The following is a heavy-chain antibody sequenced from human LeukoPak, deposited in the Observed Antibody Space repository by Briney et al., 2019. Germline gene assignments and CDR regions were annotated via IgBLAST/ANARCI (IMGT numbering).Heavy chain of an antibody. V-gene: IGHV4-30-4*01. CDR2: IYYSGST. D-gene: IGHD3/OR15-3a*01. CDR3: ARTDWLSWRIDP. Sequence: SETLSLTCTVSGGSISSGDYYWSWIRQPPGKGLEWIGYIYYSGSTYYNPSLKSRVTISVDTSKNQFSLKLSSVTAADTAVYYCARTDWLSWRIDPWGQGTLVTVSS. J-gene: IGHJ5*02. CDR1: GGSISSGDYY.